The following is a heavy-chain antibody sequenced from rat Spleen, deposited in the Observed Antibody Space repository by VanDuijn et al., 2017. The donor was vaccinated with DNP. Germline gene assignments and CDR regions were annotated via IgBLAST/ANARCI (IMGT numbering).Heavy chain of an antibody. D-gene: IGHD1-11*01. V-gene: IGHV5-25*01. CDR2: ISTGGGNT. CDR3: ARGTLRLHAMDA. CDR1: GFSFSDYN. Sequence: EVQLVESGGGLVQPGRSLKLSCAASGFSFSDYNMAWVRQAPTKGLEWVAAISTGGGNTYYRDSVKGRFTISRDNAKSTLYLQMNSLRSEDMATYYCARGTLRLHAMDAWGQGTSVTVSS. J-gene: IGHJ4*01.